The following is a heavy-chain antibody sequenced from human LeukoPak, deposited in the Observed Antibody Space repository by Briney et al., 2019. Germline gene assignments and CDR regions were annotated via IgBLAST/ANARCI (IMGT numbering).Heavy chain of an antibody. J-gene: IGHJ4*02. D-gene: IGHD6-13*01. Sequence: SETLSLTCSVSGDSISSYYWSWIRKPPGKGLEWIGNIYYSGSPNYNPSLKSRVTISLDTPENQFSLRLSSVTAADTAVYYCTRDRRAAGSIFDYWGQGTLVTVSS. CDR3: TRDRRAAGSIFDY. CDR1: GDSISSYY. CDR2: IYYSGSP. V-gene: IGHV4-59*01.